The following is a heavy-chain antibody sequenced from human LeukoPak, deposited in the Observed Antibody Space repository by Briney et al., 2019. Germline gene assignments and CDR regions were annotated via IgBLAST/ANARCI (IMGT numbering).Heavy chain of an antibody. CDR3: ARWSLMGATTDGFDY. CDR2: MNPNSVNT. CDR1: GYTFTSYD. V-gene: IGHV1-8*01. J-gene: IGHJ4*02. Sequence: GALVQVSCKASGYTFTSYDINWVRQATGQGLAWMGWMNPNSVNTGDAKKFEGTVNMTSNTSISTAYMELSSQRSEDTAVYYCARWSLMGATTDGFDYWGQGTLVTVSS. D-gene: IGHD1-26*01.